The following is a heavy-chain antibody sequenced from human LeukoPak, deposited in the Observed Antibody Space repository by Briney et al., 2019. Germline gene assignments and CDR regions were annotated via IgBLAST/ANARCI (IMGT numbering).Heavy chain of an antibody. CDR2: IYPSGST. D-gene: IGHD3-9*01. Sequence: SETLSLTCTVSGYSISSGYFWGWIRQSPVKGLEWIGSIYPSGSTYYNPSLKSRVTISVDTSKNQFSLKLSSVTAADTAVYYCARQYSDILTGYHRGELYWYFDLWGRGTLVTVSS. V-gene: IGHV4-38-2*02. CDR3: ARQYSDILTGYHRGELYWYFDL. J-gene: IGHJ2*01. CDR1: GYSISSGYF.